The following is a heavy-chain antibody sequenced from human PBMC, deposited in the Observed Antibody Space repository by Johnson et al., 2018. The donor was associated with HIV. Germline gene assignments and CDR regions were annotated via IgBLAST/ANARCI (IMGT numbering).Heavy chain of an antibody. J-gene: IGHJ3*02. Sequence: EVQLVESGGGVVQPGRSLRLSCAASGFTFDDYAMHWVRQAPGKGLEWVSGISWNSGSIGYADSVKGRFTISRDNAKNSLYLQMNSLRAEDTALYYCARSHGSSGRGAFDIWGQGTMVTVSS. V-gene: IGHV3-9*01. CDR3: ARSHGSSGRGAFDI. D-gene: IGHD6-19*01. CDR2: ISWNSGSI. CDR1: GFTFDDYA.